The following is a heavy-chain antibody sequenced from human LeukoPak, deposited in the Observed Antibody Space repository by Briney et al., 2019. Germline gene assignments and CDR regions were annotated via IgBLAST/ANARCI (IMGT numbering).Heavy chain of an antibody. Sequence: PGGSLRLSCAASGFTFSSYSMNWVRQAPGKGLEWVSSISSSSSYIYYADSVKGRFTISRDNAKNSLYLQMNSLRAEDTAVYYCASPVAVKLGAFDIWGQGTMVTVSS. D-gene: IGHD3-22*01. CDR2: ISSSSSYI. CDR1: GFTFSSYS. CDR3: ASPVAVKLGAFDI. V-gene: IGHV3-21*01. J-gene: IGHJ3*02.